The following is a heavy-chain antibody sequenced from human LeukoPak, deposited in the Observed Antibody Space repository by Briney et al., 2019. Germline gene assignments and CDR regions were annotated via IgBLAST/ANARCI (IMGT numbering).Heavy chain of an antibody. J-gene: IGHJ4*02. CDR2: IYSGGST. Sequence: GGSLRLSCAVSGFTVSSNYMSWVRQAPGQGLEWVSVIYSGGSTYYADSVKGRFTISRDNSKNTLYLQMNSLRAEDTAVYYCAKTYYYDSSGYSPHFDYWGQGTLVTVSS. CDR3: AKTYYYDSSGYSPHFDY. D-gene: IGHD3-22*01. CDR1: GFTVSSNY. V-gene: IGHV3-53*01.